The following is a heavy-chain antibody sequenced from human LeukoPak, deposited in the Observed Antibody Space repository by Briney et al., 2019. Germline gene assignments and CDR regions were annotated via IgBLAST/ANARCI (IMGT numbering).Heavy chain of an antibody. Sequence: GGSLRLSCAASGFTFSSYAMHWVRQAPGKGLEWVAVISYDGSNKYYADSVKGRFTISRDSSKNTLYLQMNSLRAEDTAVYYCASEYRDFDYWVQGTLVTVSS. D-gene: IGHD5-18*01. CDR3: ASEYRDFDY. CDR2: ISYDGSNK. V-gene: IGHV3-30*04. CDR1: GFTFSSYA. J-gene: IGHJ4*02.